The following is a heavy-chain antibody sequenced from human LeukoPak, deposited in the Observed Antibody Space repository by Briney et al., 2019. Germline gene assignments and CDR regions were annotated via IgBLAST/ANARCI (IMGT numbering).Heavy chain of an antibody. J-gene: IGHJ4*02. V-gene: IGHV3-30-3*01. Sequence: GGSLRLSCAASGFTFSSYAMHWVRQAPGKGLEWVAVISYDGSNKYYADPVKGRFTISRDNSKNTLYLQMNSLRAEDTAGYYCARDVDWNPIGVAYWGRGPRATVSS. CDR2: ISYDGSNK. CDR3: ARDVDWNPIGVAY. D-gene: IGHD1-1*01. CDR1: GFTFSSYA.